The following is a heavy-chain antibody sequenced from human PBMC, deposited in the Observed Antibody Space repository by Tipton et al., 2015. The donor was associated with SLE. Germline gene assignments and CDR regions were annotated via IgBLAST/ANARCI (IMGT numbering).Heavy chain of an antibody. Sequence: TLSLTCAVSGYSISSGYYWGWVRQPPGKGLEWIGSLYHGGSTYYNPSLKSRVTISLDTSKNHFSLKLSSVTAADTAVYYCARGNRVVFRFFDLPIYAFDIWGQGTLVTVSS. CDR1: GYSISSGYY. J-gene: IGHJ3*02. CDR2: LYHGGST. V-gene: IGHV4-38-2*01. CDR3: ARGNRVVFRFFDLPIYAFDI. D-gene: IGHD3/OR15-3a*01.